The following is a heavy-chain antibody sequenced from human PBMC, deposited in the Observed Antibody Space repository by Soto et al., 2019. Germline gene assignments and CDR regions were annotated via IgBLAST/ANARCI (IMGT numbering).Heavy chain of an antibody. CDR1: GGSISSSSYY. CDR3: ARRGGGATRYGMDV. Sequence: QLQLQESDPGLVKPSETLSLTCTVSGGSISSSSYYWGWIRQPPGKGLEWIGSIYYSGSTYYNPSLKSRVTISVDTSKNQFSLKLSSVTAADTAVYYCARRGGGATRYGMDVWGQGTTVTVSS. V-gene: IGHV4-39*01. D-gene: IGHD3-16*01. J-gene: IGHJ6*02. CDR2: IYYSGST.